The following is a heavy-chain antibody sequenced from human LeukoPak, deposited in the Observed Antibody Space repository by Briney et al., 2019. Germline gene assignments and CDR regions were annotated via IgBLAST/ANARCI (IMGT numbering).Heavy chain of an antibody. CDR3: ARAGCSSTSCHDY. Sequence: RASVQVSCKTSGYTFTSFGISWVRQAPGQGLEWMGIINPSGGSTSYAQKFQGRVIMTRDMSMSTVYMELSSLRSEDTAVYYCARAGCSSTSCHDYWGQGTLVTVSS. D-gene: IGHD2-2*01. V-gene: IGHV1-46*01. J-gene: IGHJ4*02. CDR1: GYTFTSFG. CDR2: INPSGGST.